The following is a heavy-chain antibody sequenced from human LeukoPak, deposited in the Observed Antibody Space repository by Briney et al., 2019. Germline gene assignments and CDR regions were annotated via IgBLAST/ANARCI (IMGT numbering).Heavy chain of an antibody. CDR1: GYTFTSHY. CDR3: ARGSLKAAAGTGFDY. V-gene: IGHV1-46*01. J-gene: IGHJ4*02. CDR2: INPSGGST. Sequence: ASVKVSCKASGYTFTSHYMHWVRQAPGQGLEWMGIINPSGGSTSYAQKFQGRVTMTRDMSTSTVYMELSSLRSEDTAVYYCARGSLKAAAGTGFDYWGQGTLVTVSS. D-gene: IGHD6-13*01.